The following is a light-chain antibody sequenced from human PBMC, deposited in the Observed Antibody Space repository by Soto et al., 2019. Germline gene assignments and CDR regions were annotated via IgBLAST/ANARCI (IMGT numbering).Light chain of an antibody. V-gene: IGKV3-15*01. J-gene: IGKJ4*01. CDR2: VAS. CDR1: QSVKSN. CDR3: QQYNNWPLT. Sequence: EIAMTQSPATLSLSPGERATPSCRASQSVKSNLAWYQQKPGQAPRLLIYVASTRATGIPARFSGSGSGTEFTVTISSLQSEDFAVYYCQQYNNWPLTFGGGTKVEIK.